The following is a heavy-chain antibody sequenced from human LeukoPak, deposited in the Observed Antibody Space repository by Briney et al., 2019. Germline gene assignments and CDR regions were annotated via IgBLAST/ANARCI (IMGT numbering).Heavy chain of an antibody. CDR2: IYYSGST. Sequence: SETLPLTCTVSGGSISSYYWSWIRQPPGKGLEWIGYIYYSGSTNYNPSLKSRVTISADTSKNQFTLKLRSVTAADTAVYYCARLQLERLGANYYYYGMDVWGQGTTVTVSS. CDR1: GGSISSYY. V-gene: IGHV4-59*08. J-gene: IGHJ6*02. CDR3: ARLQLERLGANYYYYGMDV. D-gene: IGHD1-1*01.